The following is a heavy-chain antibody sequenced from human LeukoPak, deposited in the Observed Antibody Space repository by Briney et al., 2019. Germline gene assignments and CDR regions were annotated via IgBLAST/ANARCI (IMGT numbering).Heavy chain of an antibody. D-gene: IGHD3-10*01. CDR2: IYYSGST. V-gene: IGHV4-59*08. CDR3: ARRIGGGSGGPPWFDP. Sequence: SETLSLTCTVSGGSISSYYWSWIRQPPGKGLEWIGYIYYSGSTNYNPSLKSRVIISVDTSKNQFSLKLSSVTAADTAVYYCARRIGGGSGGPPWFDPWGQGTLVTVSS. CDR1: GGSISSYY. J-gene: IGHJ5*02.